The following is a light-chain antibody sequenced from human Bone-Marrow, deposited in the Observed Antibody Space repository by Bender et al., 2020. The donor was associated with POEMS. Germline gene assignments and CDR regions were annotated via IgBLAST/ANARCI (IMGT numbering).Light chain of an antibody. V-gene: IGLV1-40*01. J-gene: IGLJ3*02. CDR1: SSNTGSGYD. CDR2: GYN. Sequence: QSVLTQPPSVSGAPGQRATISCTGSSSNTGSGYDINWYQHLPGTAPKLLIYGYNNRPSGVPDRFSGSKSGTSASLAITGIQAEDEGDYYCQSYDNSLGGWVFGGGTKLTVL. CDR3: QSYDNSLGGWV.